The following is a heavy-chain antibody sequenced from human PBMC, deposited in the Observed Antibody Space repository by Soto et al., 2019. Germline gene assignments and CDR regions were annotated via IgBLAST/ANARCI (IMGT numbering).Heavy chain of an antibody. CDR3: ARCYCSVGSCYTCWNFDL. Sequence: QVQLVQSGAEVKEPGASVKLSCQASGYTFMNYAISWVRQAPGQGLEWMGWISPSTGNTDQAQNFQGRVTMTLDTSTNTANMELRTLRSDDSAVYYCARCYCSVGSCYTCWNFDLWGRGTLVTVSS. CDR1: GYTFMNYA. V-gene: IGHV1-18*01. D-gene: IGHD2-15*01. J-gene: IGHJ2*01. CDR2: ISPSTGNT.